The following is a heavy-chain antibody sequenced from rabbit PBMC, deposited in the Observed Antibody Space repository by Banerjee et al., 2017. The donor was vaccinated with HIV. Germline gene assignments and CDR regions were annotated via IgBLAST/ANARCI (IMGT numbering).Heavy chain of an antibody. CDR1: GFSFSYKYV. Sequence: QEQLVESGGGLVKPEGSLTLTCTASGFSFSYKYVMCWVRQAPGKGLEWIACINTSSGNTVYASWAKGRFTISKTSSTTVTLQMTSLTAADTATYFCARDGASGYNFNLWGPGTLVTVS. J-gene: IGHJ4*01. D-gene: IGHD1-1*01. CDR2: INTSSGNT. V-gene: IGHV1S45*01. CDR3: ARDGASGYNFNL.